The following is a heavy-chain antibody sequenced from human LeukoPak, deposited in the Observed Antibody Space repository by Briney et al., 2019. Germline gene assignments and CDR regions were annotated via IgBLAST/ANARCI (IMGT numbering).Heavy chain of an antibody. CDR3: ARAKYYNSRGYSVREAYDI. CDR2: ISHDGNIK. V-gene: IGHV3-30*04. Sequence: GGSLRLSCTASGFTFSSYTMHWVRRAPGKGLEWVAVISHDGNIKYHADSMKDRFTISRDNSRNTLYLQMNNLRPEDTAVYSCARAKYYNSRGYSVREAYDIWGQGTMVTVSS. CDR1: GFTFSSYT. D-gene: IGHD3-22*01. J-gene: IGHJ3*02.